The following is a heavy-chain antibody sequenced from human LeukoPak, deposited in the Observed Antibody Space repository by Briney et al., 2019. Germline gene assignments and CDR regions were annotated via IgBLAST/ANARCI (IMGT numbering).Heavy chain of an antibody. CDR3: AKDAAGYSYGPYYYYYYYMDV. CDR1: GFTFSSYA. V-gene: IGHV3-23*01. Sequence: HPGGSLRLSCAASGFTFSSYAMSWVRQAPGKGLEWVSAISGSGLSTYYADSVKGRFTISRDNSKNTLYLQMNSLRAEDTAVYYCAKDAAGYSYGPYYYYYYYMDVWGKGTTVTISS. D-gene: IGHD5-18*01. CDR2: ISGSGLST. J-gene: IGHJ6*03.